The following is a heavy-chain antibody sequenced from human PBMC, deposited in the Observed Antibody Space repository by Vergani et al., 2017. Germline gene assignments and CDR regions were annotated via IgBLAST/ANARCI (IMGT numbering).Heavy chain of an antibody. Sequence: QVQLQESGPGLVKPSETLSLPCTVSGGSISSYYWSWIRQPPGKGLEWIGYIYYSGSTNYNPSLKSRVTISVDTSKNQFSLKLSSVTAADTAVYYCARSYSSSSHIDYWGQGTLVTVSS. CDR1: GGSISSYY. CDR2: IYYSGST. V-gene: IGHV4-59*01. J-gene: IGHJ4*02. CDR3: ARSYSSSSHIDY. D-gene: IGHD6-13*01.